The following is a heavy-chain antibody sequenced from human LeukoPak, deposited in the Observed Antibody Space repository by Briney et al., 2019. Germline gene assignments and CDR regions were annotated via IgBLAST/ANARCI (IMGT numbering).Heavy chain of an antibody. CDR3: ARQGLWDLPTFDY. V-gene: IGHV4-38-2*02. CDR2: IFHTGST. D-gene: IGHD1-26*01. CDR1: GYSISSTYY. Sequence: KPSETLSLTCTVSGYSISSTYYWGWIRRPPGKGLEWIGSIFHTGSTYYSPSLKSRVTISVDTSKNQFSLELSSVTAADTAVYYCARQGLWDLPTFDYWGQGSLVTVSS. J-gene: IGHJ4*02.